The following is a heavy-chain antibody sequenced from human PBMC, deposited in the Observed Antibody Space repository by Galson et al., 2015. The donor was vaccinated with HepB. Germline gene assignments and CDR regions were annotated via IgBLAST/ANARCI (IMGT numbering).Heavy chain of an antibody. Sequence: SLRLSCAASGFTFSSYAMSWVRQAPGKGLEWVSAISGSGGSTYYADSVKGRFTISRDNSKNTLYLQMNSLRAEDTAVYYCAKERGYCSGGSCDYFDYWGQGTLVTVSS. CDR1: GFTFSSYA. CDR2: ISGSGGST. J-gene: IGHJ4*02. V-gene: IGHV3-23*01. CDR3: AKERGYCSGGSCDYFDY. D-gene: IGHD2-15*01.